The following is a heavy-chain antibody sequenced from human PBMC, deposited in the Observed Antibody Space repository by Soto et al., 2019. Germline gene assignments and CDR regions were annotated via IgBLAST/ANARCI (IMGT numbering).Heavy chain of an antibody. CDR3: AQSGMAIDY. V-gene: IGHV3-23*01. J-gene: IGHJ4*02. Sequence: EVQLLESGGGLVQPGGSLRLSCAASGFTFSSYAMSWVRQAPGKGLEWVSAISGSGGSTYYAAAVKGRFTISRDNSKSTLYLQMNSLRAGDTDVYYCAQSGMAIDYWGQGTLVTVSS. D-gene: IGHD5-12*01. CDR2: ISGSGGST. CDR1: GFTFSSYA.